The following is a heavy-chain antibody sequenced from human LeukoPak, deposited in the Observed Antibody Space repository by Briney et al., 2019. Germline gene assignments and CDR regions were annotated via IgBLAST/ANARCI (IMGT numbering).Heavy chain of an antibody. D-gene: IGHD3-22*01. CDR1: GFTFSSYS. J-gene: IGHJ4*02. Sequence: GGSLRLSCAASGFTFSSYSMNWVRQAPGKGLEWVSSISSSSSYIYYADSVKGRFTISRDNAKNSLYLQMNSLRAEDTAVYYCARVYSEKSSGYSIDYWGQGTLVTVSS. CDR2: ISSSSSYI. CDR3: ARVYSEKSSGYSIDY. V-gene: IGHV3-21*01.